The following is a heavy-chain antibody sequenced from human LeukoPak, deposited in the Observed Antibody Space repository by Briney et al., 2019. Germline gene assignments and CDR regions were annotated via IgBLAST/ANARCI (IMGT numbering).Heavy chain of an antibody. Sequence: GGSLRLSCSASGLTFSLYSMHWVSQAPGKGLEYVSGISTNGGSTYYADSVKGRFTISRDNSKNTLYLQMSTLRAEDTAVYYCVTELGIGGFDIWGQGTMVTVSS. V-gene: IGHV3-64D*06. CDR3: VTELGIGGFDI. CDR2: ISTNGGST. CDR1: GLTFSLYS. J-gene: IGHJ3*02. D-gene: IGHD7-27*01.